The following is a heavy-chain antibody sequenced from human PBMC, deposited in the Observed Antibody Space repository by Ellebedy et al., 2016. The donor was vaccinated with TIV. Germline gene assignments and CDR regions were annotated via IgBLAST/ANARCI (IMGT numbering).Heavy chain of an antibody. Sequence: ASVKVSCKASGYTFTSYGISWVRQAPGQGLEWMGWISAYNGNTNYAQKLQGRVTMTTDTSTSTAYMELRSLRSDDTAVYYCARDKMGIVIVVGAVLDYWGQGTLVTVSS. CDR1: GYTFTSYG. D-gene: IGHD2-2*01. CDR2: ISAYNGNT. V-gene: IGHV1-18*04. J-gene: IGHJ4*02. CDR3: ARDKMGIVIVVGAVLDY.